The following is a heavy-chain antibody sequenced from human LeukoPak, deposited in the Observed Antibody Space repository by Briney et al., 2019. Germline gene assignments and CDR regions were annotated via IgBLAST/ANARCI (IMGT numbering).Heavy chain of an antibody. CDR3: AKEDSDYYDSKP. CDR2: IKQDGSDK. J-gene: IGHJ5*02. D-gene: IGHD3-22*01. V-gene: IGHV3-7*01. CDR1: GFTFTTYW. Sequence: PGGSLRLSCAASGFTFTTYWMTWVRQAPGKGLEWVANIKQDGSDKYYVDSVKGRFTISRDNSKNTLYLQMNSLRAEDTAVYYCAKEDSDYYDSKPWGQGTLVTVSS.